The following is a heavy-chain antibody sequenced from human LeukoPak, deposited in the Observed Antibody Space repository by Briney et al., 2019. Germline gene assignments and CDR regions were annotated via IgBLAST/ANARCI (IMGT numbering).Heavy chain of an antibody. CDR1: GLSFSTHW. Sequence: GGSLRLSCAASGLSFSTHWMTWVRQAPGKGLEWVANVQHIGGETYYVDSVKGRFTISRDNAKNSVYLQMNSLGADDTAVYYCATYSILNAREFRYWGQGTLVTVTS. J-gene: IGHJ1*01. V-gene: IGHV3-7*01. CDR2: VQHIGGET. D-gene: IGHD4-11*01. CDR3: ATYSILNAREFRY.